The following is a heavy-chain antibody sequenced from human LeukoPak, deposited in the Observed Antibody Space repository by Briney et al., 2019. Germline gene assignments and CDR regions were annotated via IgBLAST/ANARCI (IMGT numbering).Heavy chain of an antibody. CDR2: IYYSGST. D-gene: IGHD1-26*01. V-gene: IGHV4-39*01. CDR3: ATQKRYYVPEDY. Sequence: SETLSLTCTVSGGSISSSSYYWGWIRQPPGKGLEWIGSIYYSGSTYYNPSLKSRVTISVDTSKNQFSLKLSSVTAADTAVYYCATQKRYYVPEDYWGQGTLVTVSS. J-gene: IGHJ4*02. CDR1: GGSISSSSYY.